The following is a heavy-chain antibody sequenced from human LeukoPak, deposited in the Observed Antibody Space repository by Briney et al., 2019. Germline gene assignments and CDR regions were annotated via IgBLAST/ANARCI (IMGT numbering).Heavy chain of an antibody. Sequence: RTSETLSLTCTVSGGSISSYYWSWIRQPPGKGLEWIGYIYYSGSTNYNPSLKSRVTISVDRSKNQFSLKLSSVTAADTAVYYCARSSSSSHYYYYGMDVWGQGTTVTVSS. CDR1: GGSISSYY. CDR2: IYYSGST. D-gene: IGHD6-6*01. CDR3: ARSSSSSHYYYYGMDV. V-gene: IGHV4-59*12. J-gene: IGHJ6*02.